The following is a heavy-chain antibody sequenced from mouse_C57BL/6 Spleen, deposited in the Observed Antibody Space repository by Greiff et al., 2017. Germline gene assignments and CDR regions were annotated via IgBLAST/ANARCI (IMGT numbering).Heavy chain of an antibody. V-gene: IGHV3-6*01. D-gene: IGHD1-1*01. CDR2: ISYDGSN. CDR3: VRGGDGSGYVVFDY. J-gene: IGHJ2*01. Sequence: EVKLVESGPGLVKPSQSLSLTCSVTGFSITSGYYWYCLRPLPGKQLESVCFISYDGSNNYAPSLKNRISITRDISKNQLFLKLNSLTTEDTATYYCVRGGDGSGYVVFDYWGQGTTLTVSS. CDR1: GFSITSGYY.